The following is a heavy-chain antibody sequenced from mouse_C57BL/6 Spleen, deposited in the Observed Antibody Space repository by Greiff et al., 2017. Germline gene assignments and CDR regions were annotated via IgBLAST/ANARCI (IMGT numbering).Heavy chain of an antibody. Sequence: QVQLQQSGAELVRPGTSVKVSCKASGYAFTNYLIEWVKQRPGQGLEWIGVINPGSGGTNYNEKFKGKATLTTDKSSSTAYMQLSSLTSEDSAVYYCARSGYYVSRDAMDYWGQGTSVTVSS. J-gene: IGHJ4*01. CDR1: GYAFTNYL. V-gene: IGHV1-54*01. CDR3: ARSGYYVSRDAMDY. D-gene: IGHD1-1*01. CDR2: INPGSGGT.